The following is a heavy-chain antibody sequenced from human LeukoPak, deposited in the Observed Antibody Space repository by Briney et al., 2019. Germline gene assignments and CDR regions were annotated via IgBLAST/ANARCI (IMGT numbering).Heavy chain of an antibody. V-gene: IGHV1-8*01. CDR1: GYTFTSYD. CDR3: ARGARYYDFWSGYPGPYFDY. J-gene: IGHJ4*02. Sequence: ASVKVSCKASGYTFTSYDINWVRQVTGQGLEWMGWMNPNSGNTGCAQKFQGRVTMTRNTSISTAYMELSSLRSEDTAVYYCARGARYYDFWSGYPGPYFDYWGQGTLVTVSS. D-gene: IGHD3-3*01. CDR2: MNPNSGNT.